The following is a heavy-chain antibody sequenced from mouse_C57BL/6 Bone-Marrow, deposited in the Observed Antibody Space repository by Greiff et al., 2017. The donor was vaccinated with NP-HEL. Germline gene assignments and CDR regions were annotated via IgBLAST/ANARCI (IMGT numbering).Heavy chain of an antibody. J-gene: IGHJ4*01. V-gene: IGHV2-9-1*01. CDR2: IWTGGGT. D-gene: IGHD4-1*01. CDR1: GFSLTSYA. CDR3: ARNSLANWVYAMDY. Sequence: QVQLQQSGPGLVAPSQSLSITCTVSGFSLTSYAISWVRQPPGKGLEWLGVIWTGGGTNYNSALKSRLSISKDNSKSQVFLKMNSLQTDDTARYYCARNSLANWVYAMDYWGQGTSVTVSS.